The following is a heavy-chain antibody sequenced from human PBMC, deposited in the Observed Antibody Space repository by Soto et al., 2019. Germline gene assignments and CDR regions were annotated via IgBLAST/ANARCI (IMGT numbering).Heavy chain of an antibody. Sequence: GASVKISCKASGFTFTSSAVQWVRQARGQRLEWIGWIVVGSGNTNYAQKFQERVTITRDMSTSTAYMELSSLRSEDTAVYYCAAGGGQAVAGTFLALDYWGQGTLVTVSS. CDR2: IVVGSGNT. V-gene: IGHV1-58*01. CDR3: AAGGGQAVAGTFLALDY. J-gene: IGHJ4*02. CDR1: GFTFTSSA. D-gene: IGHD6-19*01.